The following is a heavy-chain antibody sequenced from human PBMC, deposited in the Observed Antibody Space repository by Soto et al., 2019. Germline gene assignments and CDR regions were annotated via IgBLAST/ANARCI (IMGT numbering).Heavy chain of an antibody. D-gene: IGHD4-4*01. J-gene: IGHJ6*02. CDR2: IIPIFGTT. CDR1: GGTFSSYT. Sequence: GASVKVSCKASGGTFSSYTMSWVRQAPGQGLEWMGGIIPIFGTTTYAHKFQGRVTITADESTSTVYMELSSLRGEDTAVYYCAREALTTLAYYYGMDVWGQGTTVTVSS. CDR3: AREALTTLAYYYGMDV. V-gene: IGHV1-69*13.